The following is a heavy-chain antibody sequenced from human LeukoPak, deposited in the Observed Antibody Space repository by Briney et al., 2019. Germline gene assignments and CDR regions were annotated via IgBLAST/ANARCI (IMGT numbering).Heavy chain of an antibody. Sequence: SGTLALTCTVSGGSIGSYYWSWIRQPPGKGLEWIGYIYYSGSTNYNPSLKSRVTISVDTSKNQFSLKLSSVTAAHTAVYYCARGFADSSVPHAFDIWGQGTMVTVSS. V-gene: IGHV4-59*01. D-gene: IGHD3-22*01. CDR1: GGSIGSYY. CDR2: IYYSGST. CDR3: ARGFADSSVPHAFDI. J-gene: IGHJ3*02.